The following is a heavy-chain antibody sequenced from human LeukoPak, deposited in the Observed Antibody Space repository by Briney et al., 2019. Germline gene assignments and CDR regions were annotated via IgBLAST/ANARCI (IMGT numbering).Heavy chain of an antibody. V-gene: IGHV4-4*02. Sequence: SGTLSLTCAVSGGSISSHNWWSWVRQPPGRGLEWIGEIYHSGSTNYNPSLKSRVTISVDKSKNQFSLKLNSVTAADTAVYYCAPLGYCSGDDYHRPYWGQGALVTVSS. J-gene: IGHJ4*02. CDR1: GGSISSHNW. D-gene: IGHD2-15*01. CDR3: APLGYCSGDDYHRPY. CDR2: IYHSGST.